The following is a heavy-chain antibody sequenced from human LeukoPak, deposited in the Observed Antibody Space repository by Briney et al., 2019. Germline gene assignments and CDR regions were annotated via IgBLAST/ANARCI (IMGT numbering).Heavy chain of an antibody. CDR3: ARGSPGPRWAYYYYYMDV. Sequence: SVKVSCKASGGTFSSYAISWVRQAPGQGLEWMGGIIPIFGTANYAQKFQGRVTITADESTSTAYMELSSLRSEDTAVYYCARGSPGPRWAYYYYYMDVWGKGTTVTVSS. V-gene: IGHV1-69*13. J-gene: IGHJ6*03. CDR1: GGTFSSYA. CDR2: IIPIFGTA. D-gene: IGHD4-23*01.